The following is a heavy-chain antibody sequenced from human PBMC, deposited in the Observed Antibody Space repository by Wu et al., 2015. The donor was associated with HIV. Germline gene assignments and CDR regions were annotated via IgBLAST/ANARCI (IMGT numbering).Heavy chain of an antibody. V-gene: IGHV1-69*05. CDR2: IIPSFATP. Sequence: QVQLVQSGAEVKKPGASVKVSCKASGYTFTSYGISWVRLVPGQGLEWMGGIIPSFATPNYAQKFQGRVTITTDESTSTAYMELSSLRSEDTAVYYCATDADYISGSVYWGQGTLVTVSS. CDR1: GYTFTSYG. CDR3: ATDADYISGSVY. J-gene: IGHJ4*02. D-gene: IGHD6-19*01.